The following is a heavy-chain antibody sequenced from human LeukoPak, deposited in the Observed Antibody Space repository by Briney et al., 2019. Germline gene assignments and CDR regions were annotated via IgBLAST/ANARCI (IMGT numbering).Heavy chain of an antibody. J-gene: IGHJ4*02. CDR1: GGSFSGYY. D-gene: IGHD3-3*01. V-gene: IGHV4-34*01. CDR2: INHSGST. CDR3: ARLNFWSGYTYYFDY. Sequence: SETLSLTCAVYGGSFSGYYWSWIRQPPGKGLEWIGEINHSGSTNYNPSLNTRVTISVDTSNNHFSSKLSSGTAADTAVYSCARLNFWSGYTYYFDYSGQGTLVTVSS.